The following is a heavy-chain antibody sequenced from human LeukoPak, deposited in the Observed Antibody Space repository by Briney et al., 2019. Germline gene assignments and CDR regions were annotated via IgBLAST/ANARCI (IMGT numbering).Heavy chain of an antibody. J-gene: IGHJ6*03. CDR3: AKTAAAMGRYYYYYYMDV. Sequence: SETLSLTCAVSGGSIISSNWWSWVRQPPGKGLEWIGSIYYSGSTYYNPSLKSRVTISVDTSKNQFSLKLSSVTAADTAVYYCAKTAAAMGRYYYYYYMDVWGKGTTVTISS. V-gene: IGHV4-4*02. CDR2: IYYSGST. D-gene: IGHD5-18*01. CDR1: GGSIISSNW.